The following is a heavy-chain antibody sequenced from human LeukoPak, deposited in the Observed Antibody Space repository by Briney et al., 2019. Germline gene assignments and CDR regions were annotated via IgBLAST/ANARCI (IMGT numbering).Heavy chain of an antibody. D-gene: IGHD2-2*01. V-gene: IGHV3-74*01. CDR1: GFTFSSYW. CDR3: ARGVGYCSSTSCYWWFDP. CDR2: INSDGSST. Sequence: GRSLRLSCAASGFTFSSYWMHWVRQAPGKGLVWVSRINSDGSSTSYADSVKGRFTISRDNAKNTLYLQMNSLRAEDTAVYYCARGVGYCSSTSCYWWFDPWGQGTLVTVSS. J-gene: IGHJ5*02.